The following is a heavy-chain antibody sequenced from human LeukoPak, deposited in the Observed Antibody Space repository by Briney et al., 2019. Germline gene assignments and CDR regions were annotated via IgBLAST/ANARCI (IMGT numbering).Heavy chain of an antibody. V-gene: IGHV3-7*04. J-gene: IGHJ4*02. CDR3: ERVRYCDSTSCYFADY. Sequence: GGSLRLSCAASRFTFSSYWMSWVRQAQGKGLEWVDNIKEDGSEKYYVDSVKGRFTVSKDTAKKSIYLQMNRLSTEDTDVYYCERVRYCDSTSCYFADYWGQGTLVTVSP. CDR2: IKEDGSEK. D-gene: IGHD2-2*01. CDR1: RFTFSSYW.